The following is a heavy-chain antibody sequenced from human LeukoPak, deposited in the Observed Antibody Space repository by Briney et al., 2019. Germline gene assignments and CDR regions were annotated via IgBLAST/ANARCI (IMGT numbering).Heavy chain of an antibody. V-gene: IGHV4-4*02. CDR2: IFHSGST. J-gene: IGHJ5*02. CDR1: GGSISSGNW. CDR3: ARVGYCSSTSCHNWFDP. Sequence: SETLSLTCGVSGGSISSGNWWSWVRQPPGKGLEWIGEIFHSGSTNFNPSLKSRVTISIDKSKNQFSLKLSSVTAADTAVYYCARVGYCSSTSCHNWFDPWGQGTLVTVSS. D-gene: IGHD2-2*01.